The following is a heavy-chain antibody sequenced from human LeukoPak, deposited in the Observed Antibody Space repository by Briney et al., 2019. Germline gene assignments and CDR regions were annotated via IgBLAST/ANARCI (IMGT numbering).Heavy chain of an antibody. CDR1: GFSLSTSGMC. V-gene: IGHV2-70*11. CDR2: VDWDDDK. J-gene: IGHJ4*02. D-gene: IGHD3-22*01. CDR3: VRSYYYDSSGYFFDY. Sequence: SGPTLVNPTQTLTLTCTFSGFSLSTSGMCVSWIRQPPGKALEWLARVDWDDDKYYSTSLKTRLTNSKDTSKSQVVLTMTNMDPVDTATYYCVRSYYYDSSGYFFDYWGQGTLVTVSS.